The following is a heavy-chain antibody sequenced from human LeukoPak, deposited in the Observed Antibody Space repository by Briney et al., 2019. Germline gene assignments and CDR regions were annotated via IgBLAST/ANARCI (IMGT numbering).Heavy chain of an antibody. J-gene: IGHJ6*02. Sequence: SETLSLTCTVSGGSISSYYWSWIRQPPGKGLEWIGYIYYSGSTSYNPSLKSRVTISVDTSKNQFSLKLSSVTAADTAVYYYARSEYSYYGMDVWGQGTTVTVSS. V-gene: IGHV4-59*01. CDR3: ARSEYSYYGMDV. CDR2: IYYSGST. CDR1: GGSISSYY.